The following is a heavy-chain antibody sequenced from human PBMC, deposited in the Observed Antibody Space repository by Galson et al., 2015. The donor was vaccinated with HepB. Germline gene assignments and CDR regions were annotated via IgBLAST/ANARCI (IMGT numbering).Heavy chain of an antibody. D-gene: IGHD1-7*01. Sequence: SLRLSCAASGFSFSSYWMTWVRQAPGKGLEWVANIKQDGSEKFYVDSVRGRFTISRDNAKNSLFLRMDSLRAEDTAVFYCARVRGVRGTITYYYYGMDVWGQGTTVTVSS. V-gene: IGHV3-7*01. CDR2: IKQDGSEK. J-gene: IGHJ6*02. CDR3: ARVRGVRGTITYYYYGMDV. CDR1: GFSFSSYW.